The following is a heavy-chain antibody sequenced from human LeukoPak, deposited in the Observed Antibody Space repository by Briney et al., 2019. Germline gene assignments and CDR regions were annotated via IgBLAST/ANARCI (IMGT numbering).Heavy chain of an antibody. CDR2: ISYDGSKK. V-gene: IGHV3-30*18. CDR3: AKDLGAEAPAWFDP. CDR1: GFTFSSYG. Sequence: GGSLRLSCAASGFTFSSYGMHWFRQAPGKGLEWVAVISYDGSKKYFAGSVKGRFTISRDNSKNTVYLQMNSLRVEDTAVYYCAKDLGAEAPAWFDPWGQGTLVTVSS. D-gene: IGHD3-16*01. J-gene: IGHJ5*02.